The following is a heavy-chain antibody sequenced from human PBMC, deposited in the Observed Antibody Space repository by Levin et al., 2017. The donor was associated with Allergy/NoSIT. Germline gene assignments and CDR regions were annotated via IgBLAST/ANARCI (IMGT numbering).Heavy chain of an antibody. J-gene: IGHJ4*02. CDR3: ARDWGIAAAGTGFQDY. CDR2: ISSDGSNK. V-gene: IGHV3-30*04. D-gene: IGHD6-13*01. CDR1: GFTFSNYA. Sequence: GESLKISCAASGFTFSNYAMHWVRQAPGKGLEWVALISSDGSNKYYADSVKGRFTISRDNSKNTLYLQMNSLRAEDTAVYYCARDWGIAAAGTGFQDYWGQGTLVTVSS.